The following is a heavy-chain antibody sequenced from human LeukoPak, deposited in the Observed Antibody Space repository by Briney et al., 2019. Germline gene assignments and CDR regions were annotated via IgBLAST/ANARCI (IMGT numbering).Heavy chain of an antibody. V-gene: IGHV4-34*01. J-gene: IGHJ6*02. Sequence: SETLSLTCAVYGVSFSGYYWSWIRQPPGKGLEWIGEINHSGSTNYNPSLKSRVTISVDTSKNQFSLKLSSVTAADTAVYYCARGGGITIFGVVIPGMDVWGQGTTVTVSS. CDR2: INHSGST. CDR3: ARGGGITIFGVVIPGMDV. D-gene: IGHD3-3*01. CDR1: GVSFSGYY.